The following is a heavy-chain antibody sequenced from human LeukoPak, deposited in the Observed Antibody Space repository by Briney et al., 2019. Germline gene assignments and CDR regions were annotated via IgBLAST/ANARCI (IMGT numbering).Heavy chain of an antibody. CDR3: ASMGAYYDFWSGYYEGVFAFDI. D-gene: IGHD3-3*01. CDR1: GGSISSSSYY. Sequence: PSETLSLTCTVSGGSISSSSYYWGWIRQPPGKGLEWIGSIYHSGSTYYNPSLKSRVTISVDTSKNQFSLKLSSVTAADTAVYYCASMGAYYDFWSGYYEGVFAFDIWGQGTMVTVSS. CDR2: IYHSGST. J-gene: IGHJ3*02. V-gene: IGHV4-39*01.